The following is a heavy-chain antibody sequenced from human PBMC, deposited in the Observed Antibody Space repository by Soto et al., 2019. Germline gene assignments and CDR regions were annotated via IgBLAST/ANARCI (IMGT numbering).Heavy chain of an antibody. CDR2: IVPIYRTA. J-gene: IGHJ4*02. CDR3: ARDSGAKLSSS. D-gene: IGHD6-13*01. V-gene: IGHV1-69*13. CDR1: GGTFSSYR. Sequence: SVKVSCKASGGTFSSYRINWVRQAPGQGLEWVGGIVPIYRTADYAQKFQGRVTITADESARTAYLEVRSLKSQDTAVYYCARDSGAKLSSSWGQGTLVTSPQ.